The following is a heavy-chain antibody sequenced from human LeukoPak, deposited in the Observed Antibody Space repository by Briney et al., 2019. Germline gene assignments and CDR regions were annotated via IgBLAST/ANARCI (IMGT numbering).Heavy chain of an antibody. CDR2: ISREIGTI. V-gene: IGHV3-48*01. J-gene: IGHJ4*02. D-gene: IGHD2-15*01. CDR1: GFTFSTYS. CDR3: ARGGYCSGGRCYGGDY. Sequence: PGGSLRLSCAASGFTFSTYSMNWVRQAPGKGLEWISHISREIGTIYYADSVKGRFTVSRDNDKHSLYLQMNSLRGEDTAVYYCARGGYCSGGRCYGGDYWGQGTLVTVSS.